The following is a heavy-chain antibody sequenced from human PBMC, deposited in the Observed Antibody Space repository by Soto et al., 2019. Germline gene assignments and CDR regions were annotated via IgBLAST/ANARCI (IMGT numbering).Heavy chain of an antibody. CDR3: ASSGWWYFDY. Sequence: PSETLSLTCIVSGGSISSSSYYWGWIRQPPGKGLEWIGSIYYSGSTYYNPSLKSRVTISVDTSKNQFSLKLSSVTAADTAVYYCASSGWWYFDYWGQGTLVTVSS. J-gene: IGHJ4*02. CDR2: IYYSGST. D-gene: IGHD6-19*01. CDR1: GGSISSSSYY. V-gene: IGHV4-39*01.